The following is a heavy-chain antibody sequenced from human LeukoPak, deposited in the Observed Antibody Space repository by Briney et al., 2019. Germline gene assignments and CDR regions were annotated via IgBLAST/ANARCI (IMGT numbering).Heavy chain of an antibody. D-gene: IGHD2-15*01. CDR3: AKESSGGSSDYYFDY. J-gene: IGHJ4*02. Sequence: GGSLRLSCAASGFTFSSYAMSWVRQAPGKGLEWVSGISGSGVSTDHTDSVKGRFTISRDNSKNTMYLQMNSLRAEDTAVHHCAKESSGGSSDYYFDYWGQGTLVTVSS. V-gene: IGHV3-23*01. CDR2: ISGSGVST. CDR1: GFTFSSYA.